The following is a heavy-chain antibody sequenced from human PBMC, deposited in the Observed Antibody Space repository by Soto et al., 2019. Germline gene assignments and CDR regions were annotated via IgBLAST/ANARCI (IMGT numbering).Heavy chain of an antibody. CDR2: IIPIFGTA. J-gene: IGHJ4*02. D-gene: IGHD6-13*01. CDR1: GYTFTSYG. CDR3: AREPRPDSSSWYLDY. V-gene: IGHV1-69*06. Sequence: AASVKVSCKASGYTFTSYGISWVRQAPGQGLEWMGGIIPIFGTANYAQKFQGRVTITADKSTSTAYMELSSLRSEDTAVYYCAREPRPDSSSWYLDYWGQGTLVTVSS.